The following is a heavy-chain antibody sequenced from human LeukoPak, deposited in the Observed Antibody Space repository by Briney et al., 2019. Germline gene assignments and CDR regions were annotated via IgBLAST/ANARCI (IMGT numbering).Heavy chain of an antibody. D-gene: IGHD4-17*01. V-gene: IGHV3-7*01. J-gene: IGHJ6*02. CDR1: GFTFSSYW. CDR2: IKQDGSEK. CDR3: ARSPPYHGDYVSGYYYYGMDV. Sequence: PGGSLRLSCAASGFTFSSYWMSWVRQAPGKGLEWAANIKQDGSEKYYVDSVKGRFTISRDNAKNSLYLQMNSLRAEDTAVYYCARSPPYHGDYVSGYYYYGMDVWGQGTTVTVSS.